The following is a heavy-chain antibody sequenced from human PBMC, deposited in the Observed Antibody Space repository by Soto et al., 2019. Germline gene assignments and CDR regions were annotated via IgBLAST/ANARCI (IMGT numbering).Heavy chain of an antibody. CDR2: ISSSSSTI. CDR3: AMRPGYGDYVFDY. Sequence: EVQLVESGGGLVQPGGSLRLSCAASGFTFSSYSMNWVRQAPGKGLEWVSYISSSSSTIYYADSVKGRFTISRDNAKNSRYLQMNSLRAEDTAVYYCAMRPGYGDYVFDYWGQGTLVTVSS. V-gene: IGHV3-48*01. J-gene: IGHJ4*02. D-gene: IGHD4-17*01. CDR1: GFTFSSYS.